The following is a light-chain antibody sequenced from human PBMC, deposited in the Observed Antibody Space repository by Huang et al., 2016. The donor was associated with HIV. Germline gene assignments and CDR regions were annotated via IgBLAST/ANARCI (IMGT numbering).Light chain of an antibody. CDR2: HAS. V-gene: IGKV1-16*02. J-gene: IGKJ1*01. Sequence: DIQMTQSPSSLSASVGDRVTITCRASHDINFYLAWFQQKPGKAPKSLIYHASSLQSGVPAKFSGSGSGTEFTLTIRSLQPEDSATYFCQHYKNYPPTFGQGTKVEIK. CDR1: HDINFY. CDR3: QHYKNYPPT.